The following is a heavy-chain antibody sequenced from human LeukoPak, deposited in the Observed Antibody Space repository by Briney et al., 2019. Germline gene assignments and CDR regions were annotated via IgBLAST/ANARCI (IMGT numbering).Heavy chain of an antibody. V-gene: IGHV4-59*12. Sequence: SETLSLTCTVSGGSISSYYWSWIRQPPGKGLEWIGYIYYSGSTNYNPSLKSRVTISVDTSKKQFSLKLSSVTAADTAVYYCAGITSYCGGDCYSDYWGQGTLVTVSS. CDR2: IYYSGST. D-gene: IGHD2-21*02. J-gene: IGHJ4*02. CDR1: GGSISSYY. CDR3: AGITSYCGGDCYSDY.